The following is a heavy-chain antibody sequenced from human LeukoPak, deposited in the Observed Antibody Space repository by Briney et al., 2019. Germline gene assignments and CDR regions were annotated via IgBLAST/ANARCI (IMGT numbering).Heavy chain of an antibody. J-gene: IGHJ6*02. CDR1: GFTFSTYA. D-gene: IGHD6-19*01. CDR2: IKQDGSGK. CDR3: ARGSSGWYRPYYYGMDV. Sequence: PGGSLRLSCAASGFTFSTYAMSWVRQAPGKGLEWVANIKQDGSGKYYVDSVKGRFTISRDNAKNSLYLQMSSLRAEDTAVYYCARGSSGWYRPYYYGMDVWGQGTTVTVSS. V-gene: IGHV3-7*03.